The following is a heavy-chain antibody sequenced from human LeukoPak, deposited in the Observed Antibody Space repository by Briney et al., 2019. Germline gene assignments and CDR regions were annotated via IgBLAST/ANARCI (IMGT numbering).Heavy chain of an antibody. CDR1: GFTFSRYS. CDR3: ARDPYSGNYGNYYYYYMDV. D-gene: IGHD1-26*01. V-gene: IGHV3-21*01. CDR2: ISSSSSYI. J-gene: IGHJ6*03. Sequence: PGGSLRLSCEGSGFTFSRYSMNWVRQAPGKGLEWVSSISSSSSYIYYADSVKGRFTISRDDAKNLLYLDMNSLGPEDTAVYYCARDPYSGNYGNYYYYYMDVWGKGTTVTISS.